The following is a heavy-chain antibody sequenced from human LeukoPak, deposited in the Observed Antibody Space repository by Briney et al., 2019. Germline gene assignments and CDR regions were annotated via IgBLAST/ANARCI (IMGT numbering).Heavy chain of an antibody. Sequence: SETLSLTCTVSGGSISSYYWSWTRQPPGKGLEWIGYIYYSGSTNYNPSLKSRVTISVDTSKNQFSLKLTSVTAADTAVYYCARTTEGGYTYGYFYYYYMDVWGKGTTVTISS. J-gene: IGHJ6*03. CDR1: GGSISSYY. CDR2: IYYSGST. CDR3: ARTTEGGYTYGYFYYYYMDV. D-gene: IGHD5-18*01. V-gene: IGHV4-59*01.